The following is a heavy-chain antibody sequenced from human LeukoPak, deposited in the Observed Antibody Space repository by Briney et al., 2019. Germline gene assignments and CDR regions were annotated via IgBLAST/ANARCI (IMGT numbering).Heavy chain of an antibody. CDR1: GFTFSSYA. CDR3: ARDPGGYCSGGSCYNGMDV. CDR2: ISYDGSNK. V-gene: IGHV3-30-3*01. J-gene: IGHJ6*04. Sequence: PGGSLRLSCAASGFTFSSYAMHWVRQAPGKGLEWVAVISYDGSNKYYADSVKGRFTISRDNSKNTLYLQMNSLRAEDTAVYYCARDPGGYCSGGSCYNGMDVWGKGTTVTVSS. D-gene: IGHD2-15*01.